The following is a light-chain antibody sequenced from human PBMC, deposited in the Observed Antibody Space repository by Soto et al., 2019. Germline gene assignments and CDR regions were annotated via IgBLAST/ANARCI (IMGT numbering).Light chain of an antibody. CDR1: QTISSW. J-gene: IGKJ1*01. Sequence: DIQMTQSPSTLSASVGDTVTITCRPSQTISSWLAWYQQKPGRAPNLLIYDASSLESGVPSRFSGSGSGTEFTLTISSLQPDDFATYYCQQYSSYPWTFGQGTKVEIK. V-gene: IGKV1-5*01. CDR2: DAS. CDR3: QQYSSYPWT.